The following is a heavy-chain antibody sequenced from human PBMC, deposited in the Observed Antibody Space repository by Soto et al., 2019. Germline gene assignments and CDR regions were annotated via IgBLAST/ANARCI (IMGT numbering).Heavy chain of an antibody. Sequence: QVQLVESGGGVVQPGRSLRLSCAASGFTFRSYGMHWVRQAPCKGLECVAVIWYDGSRKYYADAVKGRFTISRDKSKNTLYLQMDSLRAEDTAVYHCARGYYDISGGMDVWGQGTTVTVSS. V-gene: IGHV3-33*01. CDR2: IWYDGSRK. D-gene: IGHD3-9*01. CDR1: GFTFRSYG. CDR3: ARGYYDISGGMDV. J-gene: IGHJ6*02.